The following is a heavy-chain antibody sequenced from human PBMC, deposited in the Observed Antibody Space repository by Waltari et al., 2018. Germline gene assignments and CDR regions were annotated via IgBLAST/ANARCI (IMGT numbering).Heavy chain of an antibody. V-gene: IGHV3-7*04. CDR1: GFTFSNYG. J-gene: IGHJ4*02. CDR3: ARITRNSPPDY. D-gene: IGHD1-20*01. CDR2: RKQDGIEK. Sequence: EVQLVESGGGLVQPGGSRRLSCAASGFTFSNYGMNWVRQAQGKGLGWVVNRKQDGIEKKYFDSLKGRFTISRDNAKNSLYLQMSSLRAEDTALYYCARITRNSPPDYWGQGTLVTVSS.